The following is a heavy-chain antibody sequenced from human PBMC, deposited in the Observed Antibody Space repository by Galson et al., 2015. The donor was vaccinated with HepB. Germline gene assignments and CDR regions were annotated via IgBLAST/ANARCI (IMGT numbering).Heavy chain of an antibody. D-gene: IGHD6-19*01. V-gene: IGHV3-53*01. J-gene: IGHJ3*02. Sequence: SLRLSCAASGFTVSSNYMSWVRQAPGKGLEWVSVIYSGGSTYYADSVKGRFTISRDNSKNTLYLQMNSLRAEDTAVYYCARDQRAVAGTLAFDIWGQGTMVTVSS. CDR3: ARDQRAVAGTLAFDI. CDR2: IYSGGST. CDR1: GFTVSSNY.